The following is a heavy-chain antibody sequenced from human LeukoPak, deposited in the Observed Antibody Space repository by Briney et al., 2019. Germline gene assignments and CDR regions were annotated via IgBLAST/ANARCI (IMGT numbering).Heavy chain of an antibody. Sequence: ASVKVSCKASGYTFTSYDINWVRQAPGQGLEWMGWINPNSGGTYYAQKFQGRVTVTRDTSISTAYMELSRLRSDDTAVYYCARDQALNIIVGVIVGAFDIWGKGQWSPSLQ. V-gene: IGHV1-2*02. J-gene: IGHJ3*02. CDR2: INPNSGGT. CDR3: ARDQALNIIVGVIVGAFDI. CDR1: GYTFTSYD. D-gene: IGHD3-16*02.